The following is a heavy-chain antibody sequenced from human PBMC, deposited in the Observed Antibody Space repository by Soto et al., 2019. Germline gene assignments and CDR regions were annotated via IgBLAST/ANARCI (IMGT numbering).Heavy chain of an antibody. CDR2: IYYSGST. J-gene: IGHJ4*02. D-gene: IGHD3-22*01. Sequence: PSETLSLTCTVSGGSISSSSYYWGWIRQPPGKGLEWIGSIYYSGSTYYNPSLKSRVTISVDTSKNQFSLKLSSVTAADTAAYYCARLSPYYYDSSGYYYSYWGQGTLVTVSS. CDR3: ARLSPYYYDSSGYYYSY. V-gene: IGHV4-39*01. CDR1: GGSISSSSYY.